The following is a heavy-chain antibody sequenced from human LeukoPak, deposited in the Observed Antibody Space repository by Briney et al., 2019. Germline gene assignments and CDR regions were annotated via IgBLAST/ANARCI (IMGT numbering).Heavy chain of an antibody. CDR2: ISESGGST. D-gene: IGHD4-17*01. CDR1: GFTFTSYA. J-gene: IGHJ4*02. V-gene: IGHV3-23*01. Sequence: GGSLRLSCAAPGFTFTSYAMSWVRQAPGKGPEWVSGISESGGSTYYIDSVKGRFTISRDNSKNTVYLQMNSLRAEDTAIYYCAKGGVRPVTTGDYWGQGTLVTVSS. CDR3: AKGGVRPVTTGDY.